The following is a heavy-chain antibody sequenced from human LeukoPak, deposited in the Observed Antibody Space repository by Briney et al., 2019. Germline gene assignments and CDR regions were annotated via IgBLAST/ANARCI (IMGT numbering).Heavy chain of an antibody. CDR3: ARGHDGVVGWFAP. V-gene: IGHV4-59*01. J-gene: IGHJ5*02. D-gene: IGHD2-15*01. CDR1: GGSINNYY. Sequence: PSETLSLTCTVSGGSINNYYWIWIRQPPGKGLEWIGHISYSGSTNYNPSLKSRVTMSVDTPKNQFSLKVTSVTAADTAVYYCARGHDGVVGWFAPWGRGTLVTVSS. CDR2: ISYSGST.